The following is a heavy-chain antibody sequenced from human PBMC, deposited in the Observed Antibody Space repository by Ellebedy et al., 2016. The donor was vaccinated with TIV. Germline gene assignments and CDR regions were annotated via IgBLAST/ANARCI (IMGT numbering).Heavy chain of an antibody. CDR1: GGSVSRGHTY. CDR2: MYYSGLS. D-gene: IGHD2-15*01. J-gene: IGHJ3*02. CDR3: AQRVIVVRAAFDI. V-gene: IGHV4-39*01. Sequence: MPSETLSLTCTVSGGSVSRGHTYWGWIRQPPGKGLEWIASMYYSGLSYYNSSVKSRATISADTSKNQLSLELRSVTAADTAVYFCAQRVIVVRAAFDIWGQGAMVIVSS.